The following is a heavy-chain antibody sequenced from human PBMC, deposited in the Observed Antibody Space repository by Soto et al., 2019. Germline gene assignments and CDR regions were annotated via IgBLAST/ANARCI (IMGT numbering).Heavy chain of an antibody. CDR3: TTSHVVVVNAFDI. J-gene: IGHJ3*02. V-gene: IGHV3-15*01. CDR1: GFTFSNAW. Sequence: EVQLVESGGGLVKPGGSLRLSCAASGFTFSNAWMSWVRQAPGKGLEWVGRIKSKTDGGTTDYAAPVKGRFTISRDDSKNTLYLQMNSLKTEDTAVYYCTTSHVVVVNAFDIWGQGTMVIVSS. CDR2: IKSKTDGGTT. D-gene: IGHD2-15*01.